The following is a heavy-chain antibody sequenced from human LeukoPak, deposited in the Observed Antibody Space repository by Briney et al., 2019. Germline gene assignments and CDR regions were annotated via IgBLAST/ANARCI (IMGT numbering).Heavy chain of an antibody. D-gene: IGHD3-16*02. CDR2: ISYDGNKQ. Sequence: GGSLRLSCAASGFIFSDYGVHWVRQVPGKGLEGVATISYDGNKQFYGDSVKGRFTISRDDSKNTVFLHMNNLGPEDTAVYYCVHDAYSYRWYKYGGFDFWGRGTLVTVSS. CDR1: GFIFSDYG. V-gene: IGHV3-30*18. CDR3: VHDAYSYRWYKYGGFDF. J-gene: IGHJ4*02.